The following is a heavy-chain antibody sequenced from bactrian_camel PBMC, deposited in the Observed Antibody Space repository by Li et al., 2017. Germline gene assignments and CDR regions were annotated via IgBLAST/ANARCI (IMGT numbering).Heavy chain of an antibody. CDR1: GFPFSTYA. J-gene: IGHJ6*01. CDR2: INEDLGRT. CDR3: KPDPVRKGSWCFGG. D-gene: IGHD6*01. Sequence: VQLVESGGGLVQPGGSLSLSCAASGFPFSTYAMSWVRQAPGEGLEWVSTINEDLGRTYYTDSVKGRFTISQDNAKRTGCLQMNSLKPEDTAMYYCKPDPVRKGSWCFGGWGQGTQVTVS. V-gene: IGHV3S40*01.